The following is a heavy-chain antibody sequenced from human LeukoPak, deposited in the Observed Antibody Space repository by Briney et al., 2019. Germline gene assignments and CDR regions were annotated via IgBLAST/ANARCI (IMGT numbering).Heavy chain of an antibody. CDR3: ARDGGNDFWSGYPYYFDY. J-gene: IGHJ4*02. CDR1: GFTFSSYS. V-gene: IGHV3-21*01. CDR2: ISSSSSYI. Sequence: GGSLRLSCAASGFTFSSYSMNWVRQAPGKGLEWVSSISSSSSYIYYADSVKGRFTISRDNAKNSLYLQMNSLRAEDTAVYYCARDGGNDFWSGYPYYFDYWGQGTLVTVSS. D-gene: IGHD3-3*01.